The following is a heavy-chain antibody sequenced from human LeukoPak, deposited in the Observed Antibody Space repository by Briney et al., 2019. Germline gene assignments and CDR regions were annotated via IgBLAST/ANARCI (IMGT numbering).Heavy chain of an antibody. Sequence: PSETLSLTCTVSGGSISSYYWSWIRQPPGKGLEWIGYIYYSGSTNYNPSLKGRVTISVDTSKNQFSLKPSSVTAADTAVYYCASDVDTAMAFDYWGQGTLVTVSS. CDR1: GGSISSYY. J-gene: IGHJ4*02. V-gene: IGHV4-59*01. D-gene: IGHD5-18*01. CDR3: ASDVDTAMAFDY. CDR2: IYYSGST.